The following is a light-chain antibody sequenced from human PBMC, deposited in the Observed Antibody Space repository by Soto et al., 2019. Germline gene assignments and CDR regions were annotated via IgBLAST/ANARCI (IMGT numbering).Light chain of an antibody. CDR2: GAS. V-gene: IGKV3-20*01. CDR3: QQYGYSPLT. J-gene: IGKJ4*01. CDR1: QRVSSGY. Sequence: EIVLTQSPGTLSLSAGESATLSCRASQRVSSGYLAWYQQKPGQAPRLLIYGASSRATGIPDRFIGSGTGTDFTLTICRLEPEDFALYYCQQYGYSPLTFGGGTKVEIK.